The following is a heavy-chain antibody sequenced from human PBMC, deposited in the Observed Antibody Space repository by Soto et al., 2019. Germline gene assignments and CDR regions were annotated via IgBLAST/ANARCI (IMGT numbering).Heavy chain of an antibody. D-gene: IGHD6-19*01. J-gene: IGHJ4*02. CDR2: IYNNETF. CDR1: GASVSSGSFY. Sequence: SETLSLTCSVSGASVSSGSFYWSWIRQPPGKGLEWIGFIYNNETFNYSPSLRSRVTLSVDTSKHQFSLKLSSVTAADTAVYYCARVPLRYSSSHNFDSWGQGTLVTVSS. V-gene: IGHV4-61*01. CDR3: ARVPLRYSSSHNFDS.